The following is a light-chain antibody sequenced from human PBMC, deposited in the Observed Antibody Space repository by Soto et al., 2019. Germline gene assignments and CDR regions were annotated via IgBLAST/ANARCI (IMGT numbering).Light chain of an antibody. J-gene: IGKJ2*01. CDR2: GAT. CDR1: QTVESY. V-gene: IGKV1-39*01. Sequence: DIQMTQSPSSLSASIGDRVTITCRASQTVESYLNWYQHKPGKAPQLLISGATTLRGGVPSRFSGSASGPDFALTIRRLEPEDVETYYCEQGYSTPYTFGQGTKQ. CDR3: EQGYSTPYT.